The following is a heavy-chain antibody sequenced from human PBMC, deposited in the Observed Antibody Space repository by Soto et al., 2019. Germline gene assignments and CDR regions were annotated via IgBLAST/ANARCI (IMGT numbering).Heavy chain of an antibody. D-gene: IGHD6-19*01. CDR2: ISAYNGNT. J-gene: IGHJ6*02. Sequence: ASVKVSCKASGYTFPSYGISWVGQAPGQGLEWMGWISAYNGNTNYAQKLQGRVTMTTDTSTRTAYMELRSRRSDATTVHYCARPSSSGSSVGERVRTDDFNSSSSGMDVWGQGTTVTVSS. V-gene: IGHV1-18*01. CDR3: ARPSSSGSSVGERVRTDDFNSSSSGMDV. CDR1: GYTFPSYG.